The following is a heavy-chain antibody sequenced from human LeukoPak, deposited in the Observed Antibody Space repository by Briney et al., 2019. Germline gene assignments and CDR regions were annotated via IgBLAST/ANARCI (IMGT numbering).Heavy chain of an antibody. CDR1: GFNFNNYW. D-gene: IGHD3-3*01. Sequence: GGSLRLSCAASGFNFNNYWMSWLRQAPGKGLEWVSYISSSGSTIYYADSVKGRFTISRDNAKNSLYLQMNSLRAEDTAVYYCAREADFWSGSGVYGMDVWGQGTTVTVSS. V-gene: IGHV3-11*01. CDR2: ISSSGSTI. J-gene: IGHJ6*02. CDR3: AREADFWSGSGVYGMDV.